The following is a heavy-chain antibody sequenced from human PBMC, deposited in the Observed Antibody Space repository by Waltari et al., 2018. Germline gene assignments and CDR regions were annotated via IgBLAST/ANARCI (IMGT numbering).Heavy chain of an antibody. Sequence: EVQLLESGGGLVQPGGSLRLSCAASGFTFSNYAMSWVRQAPGKGLEGVSAIMGGGGRTYYADSVKGRFTISRDNSKNTLYLQMNSLRAEDTAVYYCAKDRNVVANSEYFQHWGQGTLVTVSS. CDR1: GFTFSNYA. J-gene: IGHJ1*01. D-gene: IGHD5-12*01. V-gene: IGHV3-23*01. CDR2: IMGGGGRT. CDR3: AKDRNVVANSEYFQH.